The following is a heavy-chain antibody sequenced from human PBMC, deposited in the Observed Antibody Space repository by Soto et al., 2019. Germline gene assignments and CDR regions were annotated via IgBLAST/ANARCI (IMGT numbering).Heavy chain of an antibody. Sequence: SDTLSLTCAVYGASLSGYDWSWVRQPPGKGLEWIGEISQTGGTNYDPSLKGRVSISIDTSKNQFSLRLSSVTAADTAIYYCARDPNANAFDIWGRGTMVTVS. CDR2: ISQTGGT. CDR3: ARDPNANAFDI. CDR1: GASLSGYD. J-gene: IGHJ3*02. V-gene: IGHV4-34*01.